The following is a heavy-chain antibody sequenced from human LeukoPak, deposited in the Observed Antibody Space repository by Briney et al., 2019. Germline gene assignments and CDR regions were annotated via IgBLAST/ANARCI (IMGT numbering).Heavy chain of an antibody. J-gene: IGHJ4*02. CDR3: ASSNYDFWSGYYMAGFDY. V-gene: IGHV3-21*01. D-gene: IGHD3-3*01. CDR2: ISSSSSYI. Sequence: TGGSLRLSCAASGFTFSSYSMNWVRQAPGKGLEWVSSISSSSSYIYYADSVKGRFTISRDNAKNSLYLQMNSLRAEDTAVYYCASSNYDFWSGYYMAGFDYWGQGTLVTVSS. CDR1: GFTFSSYS.